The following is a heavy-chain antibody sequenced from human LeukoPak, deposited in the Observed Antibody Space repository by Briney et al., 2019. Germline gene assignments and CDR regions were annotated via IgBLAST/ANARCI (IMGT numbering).Heavy chain of an antibody. V-gene: IGHV4-4*07. CDR2: ISSSGST. J-gene: IGHJ6*02. Sequence: SETLSLTCTVSGGSISSSYWSWIRQPAGKGLEWIGRISSSGSTKYNPFLKSRVSMSVDTSKNQFSLKLSSVTAADTAVYYCARAGESRKTMVRGVYYDYYGMDVWGQGTTVTVSS. CDR1: GGSISSSY. CDR3: ARAGESRKTMVRGVYYDYYGMDV. D-gene: IGHD3-10*01.